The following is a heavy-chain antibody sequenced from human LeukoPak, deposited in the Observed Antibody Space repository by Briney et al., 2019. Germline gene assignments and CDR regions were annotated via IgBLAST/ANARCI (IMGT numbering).Heavy chain of an antibody. CDR1: GGSISSYY. CDR3: ARGAYYYRNFDY. J-gene: IGHJ4*02. Sequence: SETLSLTCTVSGGSISSYYWSWIRQPPGKGLEWIGYIYTSGSTNYNPSLKSRVTISVDTSKNQFSLKLSSVTAADTAVYYCARGAYYYRNFDYWGQGTLVTVSS. D-gene: IGHD3-10*01. V-gene: IGHV4-4*08. CDR2: IYTSGST.